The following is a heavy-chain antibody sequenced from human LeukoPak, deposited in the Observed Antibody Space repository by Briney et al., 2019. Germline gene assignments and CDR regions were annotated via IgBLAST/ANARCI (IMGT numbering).Heavy chain of an antibody. V-gene: IGHV1-2*02. D-gene: IGHD2-2*03. Sequence: ASVKVSCKASGYTFTGYYMHWVRQAPGQGLEWMGWINPSSGGTNYAQKFQGRVTMTRDTSISTAYMELSRLRSDDTAVYYCARERVDIVVVPAWDYWGQGTLVTVSS. CDR3: ARERVDIVVVPAWDY. CDR1: GYTFTGYY. J-gene: IGHJ4*02. CDR2: INPSSGGT.